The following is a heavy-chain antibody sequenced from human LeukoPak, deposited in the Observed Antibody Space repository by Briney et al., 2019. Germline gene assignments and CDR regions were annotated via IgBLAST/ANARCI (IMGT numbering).Heavy chain of an antibody. CDR3: ARAPAVVVVADGAEYFQH. V-gene: IGHV4-59*12. D-gene: IGHD2-15*01. CDR1: GASISSYY. CDR2: IYYSGST. Sequence: SETLSLTCSVSGASISSYYWSWIRQPPGKGLEWIGYIYYSGSTYYNPSLKSRVTISVDTSKNQFSLKLSSVTAADTAVYYCARAPAVVVVADGAEYFQHWGQGTLVTVSS. J-gene: IGHJ1*01.